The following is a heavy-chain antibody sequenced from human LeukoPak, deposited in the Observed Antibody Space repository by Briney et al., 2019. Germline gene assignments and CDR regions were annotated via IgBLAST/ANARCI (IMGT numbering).Heavy chain of an antibody. CDR1: GFTFSRYW. Sequence: GGSLRLSCAASGFTFSRYWMSWVRQAPGKGLEWVASIKQDGSERYYVDSVKGRFTISSDNAKNSVYVQMNSLRAEDTAVFYCARSTSWYHTFDYWGQGTLVTVSS. V-gene: IGHV3-7*04. CDR3: ARSTSWYHTFDY. J-gene: IGHJ4*02. CDR2: IKQDGSER. D-gene: IGHD2-2*01.